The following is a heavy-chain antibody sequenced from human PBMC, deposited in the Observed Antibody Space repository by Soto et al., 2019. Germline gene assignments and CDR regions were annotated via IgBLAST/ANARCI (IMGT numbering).Heavy chain of an antibody. V-gene: IGHV1-18*04. D-gene: IGHD6-19*01. J-gene: IGHJ3*02. CDR3: ARAYATGIAVASDAFDI. CDR1: GYTLTSYG. Sequence: ASVKLSCEDSGYTLTSYGISWLRHAPRQGLEWMGWISAYNGNTNYAQKLQGRVTMTTDTSTSTAYMEMRSLRSDDTPVYYCARAYATGIAVASDAFDIWGQGTMVTV. CDR2: ISAYNGNT.